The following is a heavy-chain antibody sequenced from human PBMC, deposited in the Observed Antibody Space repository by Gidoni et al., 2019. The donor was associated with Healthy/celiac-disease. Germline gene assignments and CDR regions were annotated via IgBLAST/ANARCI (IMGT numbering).Heavy chain of an antibody. J-gene: IGHJ4*02. CDR1: GDSVSNPDYY. D-gene: IGHD6-13*01. CDR2: VYYRGTT. CDR3: ARDIRYSSSWSHFDF. Sequence: QLQLQESGPRLVKPSETLYLSCTVSGDSVSNPDYYWGWVRQPPGKGLEWIGTVYYRGTTYYNPSLKSRVTILVHTSLNQFSLRLSSVTAADTAIYYCARDIRYSSSWSHFDFWGQGTLATVSP. V-gene: IGHV4-39*07.